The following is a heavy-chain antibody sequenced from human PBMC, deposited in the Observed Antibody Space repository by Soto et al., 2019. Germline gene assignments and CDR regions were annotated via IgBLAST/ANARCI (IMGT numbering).Heavy chain of an antibody. CDR2: IYPGDSDT. D-gene: IGHD5-12*01. CDR1: GYSFTSYW. V-gene: IGHV5-51*01. J-gene: IGHJ6*02. Sequence: EVQLVQSGAEVKKPGESLKISCKGSGYSFTSYWIGWVRQMPGKGLEWMGIIYPGDSDTRYSPSFQGQVTISADKSISTAYLQWSSLKASDTAMYYCARHGPGYSGYDSFYYYYGMDVWGQGTTVTVSS. CDR3: ARHGPGYSGYDSFYYYYGMDV.